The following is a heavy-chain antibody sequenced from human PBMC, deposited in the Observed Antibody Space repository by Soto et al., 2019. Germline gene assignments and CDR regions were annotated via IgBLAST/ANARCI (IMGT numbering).Heavy chain of an antibody. CDR2: ISSSGSTI. CDR3: ARTFSGSYYGYYFDY. J-gene: IGHJ4*02. CDR1: GFTFSSYE. Sequence: PGGSLRLSCAASGFTFSSYEMNWVRQAPGKGLEWVSYISSSGSTIYYADSVKGRFTISRDNAKNSLYLQMNSLRAEDTAVYYCARTFSGSYYGYYFDYWGQGTLVTVSS. D-gene: IGHD1-26*01. V-gene: IGHV3-48*03.